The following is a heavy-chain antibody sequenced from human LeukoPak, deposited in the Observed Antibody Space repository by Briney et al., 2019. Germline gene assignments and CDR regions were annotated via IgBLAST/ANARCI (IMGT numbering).Heavy chain of an antibody. J-gene: IGHJ5*02. CDR3: TRGWRLLEWTSFDP. CDR1: GFTFGDCA. V-gene: IGHV3-49*04. CDR2: IRSKAYGGTT. D-gene: IGHD3-3*01. Sequence: GGSLRLSCTASGFTFGDCAMSWVRQAPGKGLEWVGFIRSKAYGGTTEYAASVKGRFTISRDDSKSIAYLQMNSLKTEDTAVYYCTRGWRLLEWTSFDPWGQGTLVTVSS.